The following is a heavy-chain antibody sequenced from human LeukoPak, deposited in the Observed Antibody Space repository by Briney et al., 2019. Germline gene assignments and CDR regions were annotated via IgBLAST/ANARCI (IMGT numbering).Heavy chain of an antibody. J-gene: IGHJ5*02. V-gene: IGHV3-7*01. CDR2: IKKDGSEK. CDR3: ARMGGSNWNREVNWFDP. Sequence: GGSLRLSCAASGLTFNSYWMSWVRQAPGKGLEWVANIKKDGSEKYYVDSVKGRFTISRDNAHNSLYLQMGSLRAEDTAVYYCARMGGSNWNREVNWFDPWGQGTLVTVSS. CDR1: GLTFNSYW. D-gene: IGHD1-1*01.